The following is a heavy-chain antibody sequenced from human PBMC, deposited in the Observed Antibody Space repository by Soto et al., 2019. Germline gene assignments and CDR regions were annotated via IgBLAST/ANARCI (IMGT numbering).Heavy chain of an antibody. J-gene: IGHJ3*01. CDR3: VKEYCTGGTCFDAFDL. CDR1: GFIFSDYE. CDR2: ISDGGTTI. D-gene: IGHD2-8*02. Sequence: EAELVESGGGLVQPGGSLTLSCAASGFIFSDYEVDWVRQAPGRGQEWISYISDGGTTIYYAASVKGRFTISRDDAKKSLYLHMNNLRVDDTAIYFCVKEYCTGGTCFDAFDLWGQGTVVTVSS. V-gene: IGHV3-48*03.